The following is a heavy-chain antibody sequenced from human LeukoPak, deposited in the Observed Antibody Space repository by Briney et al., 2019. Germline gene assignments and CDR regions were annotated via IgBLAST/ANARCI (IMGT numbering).Heavy chain of an antibody. CDR1: GYTFTSYG. CDR2: ISAYNGNT. Sequence: APVKVSCKASGYTFTSYGISWVRQAPGQGLEWMGWISAYNGNTNYAQKLQGRVTMTTDTSTSTAYMELRSLRSDDTAVYYCARVAVAGPRPGAFDIWGQGTMVTVSS. J-gene: IGHJ3*02. D-gene: IGHD6-19*01. V-gene: IGHV1-18*01. CDR3: ARVAVAGPRPGAFDI.